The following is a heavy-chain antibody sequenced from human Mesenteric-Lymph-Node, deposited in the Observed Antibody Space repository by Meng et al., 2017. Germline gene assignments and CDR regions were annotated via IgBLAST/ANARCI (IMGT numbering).Heavy chain of an antibody. CDR2: ISAYNGNT. D-gene: IGHD6-6*01. V-gene: IGHV1-18*04. CDR3: ARHYSSSSPLDY. CDR1: GYTFTDYY. J-gene: IGHJ4*02. Sequence: ASVKVSCKASGYTFTDYYIHWIRQAPGQGLEWMGWISAYNGNTNYAQKLQGRVTMTTDTSTSTAYMELRSLRSDDTAMYYCARHYSSSSPLDYWGQGTLVTVSS.